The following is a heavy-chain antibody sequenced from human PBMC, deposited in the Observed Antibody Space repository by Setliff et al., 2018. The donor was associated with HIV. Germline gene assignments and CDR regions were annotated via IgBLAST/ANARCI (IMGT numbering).Heavy chain of an antibody. CDR1: GFTFSSYG. CDR2: ISYDGTNK. V-gene: IGHV3-30*18. CDR3: AKDGSHFWSGSPDY. D-gene: IGHD3-3*01. J-gene: IGHJ4*02. Sequence: GGSLRLSCAASGFTFSSYGMHWVRQAPGKGLEWVAVISYDGTNKYYADSVKGRFTISRDNSKNTVYLQMNSLRAEDTAVYYCAKDGSHFWSGSPDYWGQGTLVPVSS.